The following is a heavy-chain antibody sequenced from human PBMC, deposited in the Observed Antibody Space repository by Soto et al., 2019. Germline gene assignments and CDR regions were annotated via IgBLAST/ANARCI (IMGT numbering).Heavy chain of an antibody. CDR1: GFTFSSYS. D-gene: IGHD2-2*01. CDR3: ATKTLGY. J-gene: IGHJ4*02. Sequence: EVQLLESGGGLVQPGGSLRLSCAASGFTFSSYSMRWVRQAPGKGLEWVSAISGSGGSTYYADSVKGRFTISRDNSKNTLYLQMNSLRDGDTAVYYCATKTLGYWGQGTLVTVSS. CDR2: ISGSGGST. V-gene: IGHV3-23*01.